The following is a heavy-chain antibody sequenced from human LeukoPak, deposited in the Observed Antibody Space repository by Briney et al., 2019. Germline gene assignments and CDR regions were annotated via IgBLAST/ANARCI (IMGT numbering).Heavy chain of an antibody. CDR3: ARDLEYYDSSGYFSDAFDI. D-gene: IGHD3-22*01. V-gene: IGHV3-53*01. Sequence: GGSLRLSCAASGFTVSSNYMSWVRQAPGKGLEWVSVIYSGGSTYYADSVKGRFTISRDNSKNTLYLQMNSLRAEDTAVYYCARDLEYYDSSGYFSDAFDIWGQGTMVTVSP. J-gene: IGHJ3*02. CDR2: IYSGGST. CDR1: GFTVSSNY.